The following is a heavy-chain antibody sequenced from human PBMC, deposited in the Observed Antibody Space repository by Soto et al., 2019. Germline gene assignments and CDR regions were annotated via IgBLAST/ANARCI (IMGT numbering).Heavy chain of an antibody. D-gene: IGHD2-15*01. Sequence: PGGSLRLSCAASGFTFSSHWMHWVRQAPGKGLVWVSRINSDGSSTTYADSVKGRFTFSRDNAKNTLYLQMNSLRAEDTAIYYCARDDVLCDGGRCYGVPLDVWGKGTTVTVSS. CDR2: INSDGSST. CDR3: ARDDVLCDGGRCYGVPLDV. V-gene: IGHV3-74*01. CDR1: GFTFSSHW. J-gene: IGHJ6*04.